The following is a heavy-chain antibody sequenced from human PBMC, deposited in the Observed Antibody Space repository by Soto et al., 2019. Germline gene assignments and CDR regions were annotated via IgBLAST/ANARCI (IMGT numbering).Heavy chain of an antibody. D-gene: IGHD3-10*01. J-gene: IGHJ4*02. CDR3: ARGYWRFGESYYFDY. Sequence: GGSLRLSCAASGFTVSSGYMCWVRQAPGMGLEWVSVILSGGDTYYADSVKGRFTVSRDNSQNTVYLQMNSLRGEDTATYYCARGYWRFGESYYFDYWGQGSLVTVSS. V-gene: IGHV3-53*01. CDR1: GFTVSSGY. CDR2: ILSGGDT.